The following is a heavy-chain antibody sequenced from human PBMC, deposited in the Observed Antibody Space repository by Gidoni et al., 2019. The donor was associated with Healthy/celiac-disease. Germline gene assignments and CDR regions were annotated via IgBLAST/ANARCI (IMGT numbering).Heavy chain of an antibody. V-gene: IGHV4-34*01. D-gene: IGHD2-15*01. CDR2: IKHSGST. CDR1: GVSCSGYC. J-gene: IGHJ5*02. CDR3: ATRDCSGGSCYFGIGIDP. Sequence: QVQLQQWGAGLVKPSETLSLTCAVLGVSCSGYCWSCIRQPPGKGLEWIGEIKHSGSTNYNPPLSSRVAISVDTPKNQFSLKLSSVTAADTAVYYCATRDCSGGSCYFGIGIDPWGQGTLVTVSS.